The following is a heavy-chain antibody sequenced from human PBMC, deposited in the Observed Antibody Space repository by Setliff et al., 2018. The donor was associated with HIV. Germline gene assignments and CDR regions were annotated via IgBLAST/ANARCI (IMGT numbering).Heavy chain of an antibody. D-gene: IGHD5-18*01. V-gene: IGHV4-59*01. Sequence: PSETLSLTCAVYGGSFSGYYWSWIRQPPGKGLEWIGYIYYSGSTNYNPSLKSRLTISVDTSKNQVSLKLSSVTAADTAVYYCARAGSYGWDYWGQGTLVTVSS. CDR3: ARAGSYGWDY. J-gene: IGHJ4*02. CDR1: GGSFSGYY. CDR2: IYYSGST.